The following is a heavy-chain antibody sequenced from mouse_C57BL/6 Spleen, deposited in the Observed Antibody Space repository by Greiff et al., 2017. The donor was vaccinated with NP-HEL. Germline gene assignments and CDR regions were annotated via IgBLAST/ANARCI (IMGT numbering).Heavy chain of an antibody. CDR1: GFTFSDAW. Sequence: VQLKESGGGLVQPGGSMKLSCAASGFTFSDAWMDWVRQSPEKGLEWVAEIRNKANNHATYYAESVKGRFTISRDDSKSSVYLQMNSLRAEDTGIYDCTRDSNYGYARDYWGQGTSVTVSS. D-gene: IGHD2-5*01. V-gene: IGHV6-6*01. CDR3: TRDSNYGYARDY. CDR2: IRNKANNHAT. J-gene: IGHJ4*01.